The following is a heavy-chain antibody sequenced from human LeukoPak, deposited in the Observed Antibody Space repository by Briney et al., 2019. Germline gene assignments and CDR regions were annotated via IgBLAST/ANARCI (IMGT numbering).Heavy chain of an antibody. CDR3: AKGGKYCSSGDCLFDY. D-gene: IGHD2-15*01. Sequence: GGSLRLSCAASGFTFSSYAMHWVRQAPGKGLEWVAVISYDGSNKYYADSVKGRFTISRDNSKNTLYLQMNSLGAEDTAVYYCAKGGKYCSSGDCLFDYWGQGTLVTVSS. V-gene: IGHV3-30-3*01. CDR1: GFTFSSYA. CDR2: ISYDGSNK. J-gene: IGHJ4*02.